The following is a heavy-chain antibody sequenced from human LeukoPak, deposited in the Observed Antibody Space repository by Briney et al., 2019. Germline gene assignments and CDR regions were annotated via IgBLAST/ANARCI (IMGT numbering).Heavy chain of an antibody. D-gene: IGHD6-13*01. Sequence: SETLSLTCTVSGGSISSRSYYWGWISQPPGKGLEWIGSMYYSGSTYYNPSLKSRVTISVDTSKNQFSLKLTSVTAADTAVYYCARHPGYELYWFDPWGQGTLVTVSS. CDR1: GGSISSRSYY. J-gene: IGHJ5*02. CDR3: ARHPGYELYWFDP. V-gene: IGHV4-39*01. CDR2: MYYSGST.